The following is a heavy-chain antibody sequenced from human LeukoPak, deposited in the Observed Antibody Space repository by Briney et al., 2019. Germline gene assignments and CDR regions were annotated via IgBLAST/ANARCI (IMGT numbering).Heavy chain of an antibody. D-gene: IGHD3-10*01. CDR1: GGSFSGYY. Sequence: SSETLSLTCAVYGGSFSGYYWSWIRQPPGKGLEWIGEINHSGSTNYNPSLKSRVTISVDTSKNQFSLKLSSVTAADTAVYYCARASVSKWFGEFWGQGTLVTVSS. CDR2: INHSGST. CDR3: ARASVSKWFGEF. V-gene: IGHV4-34*01. J-gene: IGHJ4*02.